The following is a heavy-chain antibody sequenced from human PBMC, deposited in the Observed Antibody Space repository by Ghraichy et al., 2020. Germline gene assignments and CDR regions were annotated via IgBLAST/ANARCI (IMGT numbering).Heavy chain of an antibody. CDR1: GGSISSSRYY. J-gene: IGHJ2*01. D-gene: IGHD1-26*01. V-gene: IGHV4-39*01. CDR3: ARHWEADWYFDL. CDR2: IYYSGST. Sequence: SQTLSLTCKVSGGSISSSRYYWGWIRQPPGKGLEWIGSIYYSGSTHYNPSLKSRVTISVDTSKNQFSLKLSSVTAADTAVYYCARHWEADWYFDLWGRGTLVTVSS.